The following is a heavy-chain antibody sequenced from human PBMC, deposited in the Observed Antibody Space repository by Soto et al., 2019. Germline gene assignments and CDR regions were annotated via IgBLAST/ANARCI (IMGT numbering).Heavy chain of an antibody. J-gene: IGHJ4*02. CDR3: ARVVRPHSIVGALRRYFDY. Sequence: PSETLSLTCAVKGGSFSGYYWSWIRQPPGKGREWIGEINHSGSTNYNPSLKSRVTISVDTSKNQFSLKLSSVTAADTAVYYCARVVRPHSIVGALRRYFDYWGQGTLVTVSS. CDR2: INHSGST. D-gene: IGHD1-26*01. V-gene: IGHV4-34*01. CDR1: GGSFSGYY.